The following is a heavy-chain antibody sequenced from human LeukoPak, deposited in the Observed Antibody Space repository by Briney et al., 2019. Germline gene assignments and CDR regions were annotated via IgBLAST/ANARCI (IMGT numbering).Heavy chain of an antibody. CDR3: AKVRSAVVAAATNY. V-gene: IGHV3-23*01. Sequence: GGSLRLSCAASGFTFSNYAMSWVRQAPGKGLEWVSVISGSGGSTYHADSVKGRFTVSRDNSNNTLYLQMNSLRAEDTAIYYCAKVRSAVVAAATNYWGQGTLVTVSS. D-gene: IGHD2-15*01. J-gene: IGHJ4*02. CDR2: ISGSGGST. CDR1: GFTFSNYA.